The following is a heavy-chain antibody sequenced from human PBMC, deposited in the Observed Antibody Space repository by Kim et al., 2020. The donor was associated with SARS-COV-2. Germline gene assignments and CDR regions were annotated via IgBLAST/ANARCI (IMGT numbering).Heavy chain of an antibody. Sequence: VKGRFTISRDNAKNSLYLQMNSLRAEETAVYYCARGEGSGSYYVMDTFDYWGQGTLVTVSS. J-gene: IGHJ4*02. CDR3: ARGEGSGSYYVMDTFDY. V-gene: IGHV3-21*01. D-gene: IGHD1-26*01.